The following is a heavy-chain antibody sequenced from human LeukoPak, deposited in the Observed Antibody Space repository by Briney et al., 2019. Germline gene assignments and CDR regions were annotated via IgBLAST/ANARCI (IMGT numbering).Heavy chain of an antibody. CDR1: GYTFINYY. J-gene: IGHJ4*02. Sequence: GASVKVSCKASGYTFINYYIHWVRQAHGHGLEWMGLINPTTDSTSYAQQFQGRVTMTTDTSTSTAYMELRSLRSDDTAVYYCASFPWFGKLRAYDYWGQGTLVTVSS. D-gene: IGHD3-10*01. CDR2: INPTTDST. CDR3: ASFPWFGKLRAYDY. V-gene: IGHV1-46*01.